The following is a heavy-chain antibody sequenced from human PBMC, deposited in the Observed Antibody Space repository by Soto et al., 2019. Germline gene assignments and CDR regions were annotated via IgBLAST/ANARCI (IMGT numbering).Heavy chain of an antibody. V-gene: IGHV3-30*03. CDR3: ARTPAAMITDRYNWFDS. J-gene: IGHJ5*01. D-gene: IGHD3-16*01. CDR2: ISYSGDRQ. CDR1: GFTFADYG. Sequence: AVGSLRLSCVASGFTFADYGMHWVRRIPGKGLEWVAVISYSGDRQYYAESVKGRFTISRDNSKKTLYLQMFSLTSEDSAVFYCARTPAAMITDRYNWFDSWGPGTQVTVSS.